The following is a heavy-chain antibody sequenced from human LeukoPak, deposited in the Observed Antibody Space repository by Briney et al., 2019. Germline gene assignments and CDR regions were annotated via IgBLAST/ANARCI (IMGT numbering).Heavy chain of an antibody. CDR3: ARSASYYYDSSGYYLSPLPGGY. CDR2: IYHSGST. V-gene: IGHV4-30-2*05. CDR1: GGSISSGGYS. Sequence: SQTLSLTCAVSGGSISSGGYSWSWIRQPPGKGLEWIGYIYHSGSTYYNPSLKSRVTISVDTSKNQFSLKLSSVTAADTAVYYCARSASYYYDSSGYYLSPLPGGYWGQGTLVTVSS. J-gene: IGHJ4*02. D-gene: IGHD3-22*01.